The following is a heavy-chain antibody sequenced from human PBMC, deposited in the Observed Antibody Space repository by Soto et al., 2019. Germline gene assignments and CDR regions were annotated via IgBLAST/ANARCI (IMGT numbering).Heavy chain of an antibody. D-gene: IGHD5-12*01. CDR1: GGSISSYY. CDR2: IYYSGST. Sequence: SETLSLTCTVSGGSISSYYWSWSRQPPGKGLEWIGYIYYSGSTNYNPSLKSRVTISVDTSKNQFSLKLSSVTAADTAVYYCARARGGFLDYWGQGTLVTVSS. CDR3: ARARGGFLDY. J-gene: IGHJ4*02. V-gene: IGHV4-59*01.